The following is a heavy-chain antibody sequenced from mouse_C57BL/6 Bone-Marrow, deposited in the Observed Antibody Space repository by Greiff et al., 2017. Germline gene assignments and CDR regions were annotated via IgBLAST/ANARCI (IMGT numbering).Heavy chain of an antibody. CDR3: ARYPPHYYGSSHWYFDV. D-gene: IGHD1-1*01. CDR1: GYAFSSYW. CDR2: IYPGDGDT. V-gene: IGHV1-80*01. J-gene: IGHJ1*03. Sequence: QVQLQQSGAELVKPGASVKISCKASGYAFSSYWMNWVKQRPGKGLEWIGQIYPGDGDTNYNGKFKGKATLTADKSSSTAYMPLSSLTSEDSAVYFCARYPPHYYGSSHWYFDVWGTGTTVTVSS.